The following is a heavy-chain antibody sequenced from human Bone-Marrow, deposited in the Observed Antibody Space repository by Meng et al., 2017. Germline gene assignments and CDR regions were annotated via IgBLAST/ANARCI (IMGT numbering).Heavy chain of an antibody. Sequence: SDTLSLTCTVSGGPISSYYWSWFRQPPGKGLEWIGYIYYSGGTNYNPSLKTRVTISVDTSKNQFSLKLSSVTAADTAVYYCARGSGITMVRVPRNDAFDIWGQGTMVTVSS. J-gene: IGHJ3*02. CDR3: ARGSGITMVRVPRNDAFDI. D-gene: IGHD3-10*01. V-gene: IGHV4-59*01. CDR2: IYYSGGT. CDR1: GGPISSYY.